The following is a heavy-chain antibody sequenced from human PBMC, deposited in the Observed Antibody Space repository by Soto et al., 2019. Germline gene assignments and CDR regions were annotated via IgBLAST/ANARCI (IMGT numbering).Heavy chain of an antibody. J-gene: IGHJ6*02. CDR3: ASRGPKNYYGIDV. V-gene: IGHV4-31*03. Sequence: QVQLQESGPGLVKPSQTLSLTCTVSGGAISSGGYYWSWIRQHPGKGLEWIGYIYYSGSTYYYPSTKSGVTISVDTSKNQFSLKLSSVTAADTAVYYCASRGPKNYYGIDVCGQGTTVTVSS. CDR2: IYYSGST. CDR1: GGAISSGGYY.